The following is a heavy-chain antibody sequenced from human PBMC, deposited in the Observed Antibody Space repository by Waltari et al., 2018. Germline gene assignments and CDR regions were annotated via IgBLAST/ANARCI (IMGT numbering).Heavy chain of an antibody. CDR3: ARGNSSACHDF. V-gene: IGHV3-30*04. Sequence: QVHLEQSGGGVVQPGKSLRHSCRASGFTFETYTMHWVRQAPGEGLEWVAEITYEGRDRNYVDSVEGRFTIFRDNSKNTLYLQMNSLRPDDTAVYFCARGNSSACHDFGGQGTQVTVSS. CDR2: ITYEGRDR. CDR1: GFTFETYT. J-gene: IGHJ4*02. D-gene: IGHD3-22*01.